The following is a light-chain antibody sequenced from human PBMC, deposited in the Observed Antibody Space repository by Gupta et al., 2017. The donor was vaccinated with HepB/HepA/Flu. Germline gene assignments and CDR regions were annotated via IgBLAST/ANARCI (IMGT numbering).Light chain of an antibody. CDR2: NAS. CDR1: RSVNNY. J-gene: IGKJ1*01. Sequence: ELVLTQSPSTLSLSPGERATLPCRASRSVNNYLAWYQQKPGQAPKLLIYNASNRATGIPARFSGSGSGTEFTLTISGLEPEDFAVYYCQQRDNCPRTFGQGTKVEIK. CDR3: QQRDNCPRT. V-gene: IGKV3-11*01.